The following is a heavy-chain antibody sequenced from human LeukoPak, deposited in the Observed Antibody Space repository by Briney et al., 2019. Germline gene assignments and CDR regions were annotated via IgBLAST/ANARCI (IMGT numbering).Heavy chain of an antibody. CDR2: ISYDGSNK. V-gene: IGHV3-30*04. D-gene: IGHD5-18*01. CDR1: GFTFSSYA. J-gene: IGHJ4*02. Sequence: GGSLRLSCAASGFTFSSYAMHWVRQAPGKGLEWVAVISYDGSNKYYADSVKGRFTISRDNSKNTLYLQMNSLRAEDTAVYYCARDRGYSYGSFDYWGQGTLVTVSS. CDR3: ARDRGYSYGSFDY.